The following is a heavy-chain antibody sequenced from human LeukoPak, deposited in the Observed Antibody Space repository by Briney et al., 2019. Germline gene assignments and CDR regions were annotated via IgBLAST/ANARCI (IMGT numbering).Heavy chain of an antibody. D-gene: IGHD5-18*01. CDR2: INPNSGGT. V-gene: IGHV1-2*02. CDR1: GYTFTGYY. CDR3: ARDRGYSYGYYYYYGMDV. J-gene: IGHJ6*02. Sequence: ASVKVSCKASGYTFTGYYMHWVRQAPGQGLEWMGWINPNSGGTNYAQKFQGRVTMTRDTSISTAYMELSRLRSDDTAVYYCARDRGYSYGYYYYYGMDVWGQGTKVTVSS.